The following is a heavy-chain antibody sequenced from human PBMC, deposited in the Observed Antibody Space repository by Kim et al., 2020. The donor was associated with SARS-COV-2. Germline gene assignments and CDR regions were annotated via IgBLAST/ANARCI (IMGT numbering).Heavy chain of an antibody. V-gene: IGHV4-39*01. CDR1: SAFISRTGYY. CDR3: ARHYGSTLDY. Sequence: SETLSLTCSVSSAFISRTGYYWGWIRQSPGRGLEWVAFGHYTGTTYYSPSLMSRVTISIDTSKNQFSLRLKSVTAADTAVYYCARHYGSTLDYWGQGILVAVSS. J-gene: IGHJ4*02. D-gene: IGHD3-10*01. CDR2: GHYTGTT.